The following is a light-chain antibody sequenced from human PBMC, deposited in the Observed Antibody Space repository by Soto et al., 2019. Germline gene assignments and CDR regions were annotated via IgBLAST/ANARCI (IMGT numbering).Light chain of an antibody. V-gene: IGKV1-5*01. Sequence: DIPMTQSLSTLSASVGDRVTITCRASQTISSGLAWYQQKPGKAPKVLIYDASTLESGVPSRFSGSGSGTEFTLTISSLQPDDFATYYCQQYKSYKTFGQGTKVDI. CDR2: DAS. J-gene: IGKJ1*01. CDR1: QTISSG. CDR3: QQYKSYKT.